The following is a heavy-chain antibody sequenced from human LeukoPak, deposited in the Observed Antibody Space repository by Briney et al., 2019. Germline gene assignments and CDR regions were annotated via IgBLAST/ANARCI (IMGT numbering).Heavy chain of an antibody. Sequence: GGSLRLSCAASGFTVSSNYMSWVRQAPGKGLEWVSVIYSGGSTYYADSVKGRFTISRDNSKNTLYLQMNSLRAEHTAVYYCARALQGAYYYYGMDVWGQGTTVTVSS. CDR3: ARALQGAYYYYGMDV. CDR1: GFTVSSNY. J-gene: IGHJ6*02. D-gene: IGHD1-26*01. CDR2: IYSGGST. V-gene: IGHV3-66*01.